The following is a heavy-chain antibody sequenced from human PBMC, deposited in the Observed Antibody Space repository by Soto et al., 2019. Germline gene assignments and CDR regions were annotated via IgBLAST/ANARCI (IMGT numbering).Heavy chain of an antibody. V-gene: IGHV3-23*04. CDR2: ISNRGSSA. CDR3: AKAFCDAATCFPCES. D-gene: IGHD2-21*01. Sequence: EVHLVQSGGGLVQPGESLILSCVASGFTFNDYAMHWVLQTPGKGLEWVAAISNRGSSAYYADSVKGRFTISRDKSTKALSLHMHTLRVEDTAVYFCAKAFCDAATCFPCESWGHGTPVAVSP. J-gene: IGHJ4*01. CDR1: GFTFNDYA.